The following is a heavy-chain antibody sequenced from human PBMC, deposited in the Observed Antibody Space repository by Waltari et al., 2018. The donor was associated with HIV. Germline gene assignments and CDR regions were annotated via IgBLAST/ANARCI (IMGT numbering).Heavy chain of an antibody. CDR2: IAASYPNT. CDR1: GFTFSNYA. CDR3: ARIYVSGAFDI. D-gene: IGHD3-10*01. J-gene: IGHJ3*02. V-gene: IGHV3-23*01. Sequence: EVQWLESGGGWVQPGGALRVSRLGSGFTFSNYAMIWVRQAPGKGLEWVSAIAASYPNTYYSDSVRGRFTVSKDNSENSLHLQMNSLRAEDTALYYCARIYVSGAFDIWGQGTVVTVSS.